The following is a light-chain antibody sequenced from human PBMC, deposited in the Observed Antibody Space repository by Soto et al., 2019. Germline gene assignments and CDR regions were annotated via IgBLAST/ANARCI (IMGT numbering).Light chain of an antibody. V-gene: IGLV2-18*01. CDR1: SSDVGSYNR. Sequence: QSALAQPPSVSGSPGQSVTISYTGTSSDVGSYNRVSWYQQPPGTAPKLMIYEVSNRPSGVPDRFSGSKSGNTASLTISGLQAEDEADYYCSLYTSSSLYVFGTGTKVTVL. CDR3: SLYTSSSLYV. CDR2: EVS. J-gene: IGLJ1*01.